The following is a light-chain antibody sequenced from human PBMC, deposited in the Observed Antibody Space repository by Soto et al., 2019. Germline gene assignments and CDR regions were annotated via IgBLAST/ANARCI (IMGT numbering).Light chain of an antibody. V-gene: IGKV3-15*01. Sequence: EIVMTQSPATLSVSPGERVTLSCRAKQSVSGNLAWYQQKPGQAPRLLIYGASTRATGIPARFSGSESGTEFTLTISSLQSEDFAVYYCQQYNNWPPGTFGQGTKVDIK. J-gene: IGKJ1*01. CDR2: GAS. CDR3: QQYNNWPPGT. CDR1: QSVSGN.